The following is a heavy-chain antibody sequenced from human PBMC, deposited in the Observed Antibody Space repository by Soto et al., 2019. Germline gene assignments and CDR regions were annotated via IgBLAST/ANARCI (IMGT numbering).Heavy chain of an antibody. J-gene: IGHJ4*01. Sequence: QVQLVQSGTEVKEPGASVKVSCKTSGYTLADYYMNWLRQAHRQGLEWMGLISPDGGWTPRAQKYQVRLTVTRDTCAGTVYMELSSLRSEDTVVYYSAREGAAAAKMFDFWGLGTRVSVSS. CDR2: ISPDGGWT. CDR1: GYTLADYY. CDR3: AREGAAAAKMFDF. V-gene: IGHV1-46*01. D-gene: IGHD6-25*01.